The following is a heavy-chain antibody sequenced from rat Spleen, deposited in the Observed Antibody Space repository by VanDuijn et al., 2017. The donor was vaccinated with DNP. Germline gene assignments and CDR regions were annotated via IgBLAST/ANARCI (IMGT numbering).Heavy chain of an antibody. CDR1: GYSITSDYR. CDR2: INSEGST. J-gene: IGHJ2*01. CDR3: AVQLGVFDN. V-gene: IGHV3-3*01. D-gene: IGHD5-1*01. Sequence: EVQLQESGPGLVKPSQSLSLTCSVTGYSITSDYRWNWIRKFPGTKLEWMGYINSEGSTDYNPSLKSRVSITRDTSKNQFFLQIDSVTTEDTATYYCAVQLGVFDNWGQGIMVTVSS.